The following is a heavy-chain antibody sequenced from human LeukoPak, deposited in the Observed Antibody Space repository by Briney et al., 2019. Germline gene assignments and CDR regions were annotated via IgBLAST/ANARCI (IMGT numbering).Heavy chain of an antibody. CDR3: ARVGYSYGYWKGTFDY. CDR1: GGTFSSYA. D-gene: IGHD5-18*01. V-gene: IGHV1-69*05. J-gene: IGHJ4*02. Sequence: SVKVSCKASGGTFSSYAISWVRQAPGQGREWMGRIIPIFGTANYSQKFQGRVTITTDESTSTAYMELSSLRSEGTAMYYCARVGYSYGYWKGTFDYWGQGTLVTVSS. CDR2: IIPIFGTA.